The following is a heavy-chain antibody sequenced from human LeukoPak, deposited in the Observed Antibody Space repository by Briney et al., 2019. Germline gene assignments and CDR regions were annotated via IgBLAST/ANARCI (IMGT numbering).Heavy chain of an antibody. V-gene: IGHV4-59*01. CDR2: IYYSGST. CDR1: GGSISSYY. D-gene: IGHD6-13*01. J-gene: IGHJ4*02. Sequence: PSETLSLTCTVSGGSISSYYWSWIRQPPGKGLEWIGYIYYSGSTNYNPSLKSRVTISVDTSKNQFSLKLSSVTAADTAVYYGARALAEQQLVLFDYWGQGTLVTVSS. CDR3: ARALAEQQLVLFDY.